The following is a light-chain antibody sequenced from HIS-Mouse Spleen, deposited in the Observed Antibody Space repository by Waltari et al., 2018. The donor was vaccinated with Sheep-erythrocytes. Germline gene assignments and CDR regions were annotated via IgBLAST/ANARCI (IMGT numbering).Light chain of an antibody. V-gene: IGLV2-8*01. Sequence: QSALTQPPSASGSPGQSVTISCTGTSSDVGGYNYVSWYQQHPGKAPKLMIYEVSKRPSGVPDRFSGSKSGNTASLTVSGLQAEDEADYYCAAWDDSLNVLVFGGGTKLTVL. J-gene: IGLJ3*02. CDR2: EVS. CDR1: SSDVGGYNY. CDR3: AAWDDSLNVLV.